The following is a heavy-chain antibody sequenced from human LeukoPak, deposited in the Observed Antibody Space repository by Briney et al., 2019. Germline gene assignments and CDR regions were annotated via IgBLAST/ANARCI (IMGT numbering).Heavy chain of an antibody. V-gene: IGHV1-2*02. CDR1: GYTFTGYY. J-gene: IGHJ4*02. D-gene: IGHD1-26*01. CDR2: INPNSGGT. Sequence: GASVKVSCKASGYTFTGYYMHWVRQAPGQGLEWMGWINPNSGGTNYAQKFQGRVTMTRDTSISTAYMELSRLRSDDTAVYYCAREDGGSLILPGGGYDFDYRGQGTLVTVSS. CDR3: AREDGGSLILPGGGYDFDY.